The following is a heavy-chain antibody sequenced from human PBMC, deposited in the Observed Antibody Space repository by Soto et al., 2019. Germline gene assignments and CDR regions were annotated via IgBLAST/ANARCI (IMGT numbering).Heavy chain of an antibody. V-gene: IGHV1-46*01. CDR3: ARDFSLLMVYAYNFDY. J-gene: IGHJ4*02. CDR1: GYTFTSYY. Sequence: QVQLVQSGAEVKKPGASVKVSCKASGYTFTSYYMHWVRQAPGQGLEWMGIINPSGGSTSYAQKFQGRVTMTRDTSTSTVYMELSSLRSEDTAVYYCARDFSLLMVYAYNFDYWGQGTLVTVSS. D-gene: IGHD2-8*01. CDR2: INPSGGST.